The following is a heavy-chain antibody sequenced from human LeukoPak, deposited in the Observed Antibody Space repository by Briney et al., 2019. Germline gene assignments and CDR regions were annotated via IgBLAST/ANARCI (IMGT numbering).Heavy chain of an antibody. D-gene: IGHD5-24*01. Sequence: GGSPRLSCAASGFTYRTFAMHWVRQAPGKGLEWVASISFDGSNQYAADSVKGRFTISRDNSKNTLYLQMNNLRTEDTAMYYCATQAEGYNSYFDYWGQGTLVTVSS. V-gene: IGHV3-30*04. CDR3: ATQAEGYNSYFDY. J-gene: IGHJ4*02. CDR1: GFTYRTFA. CDR2: ISFDGSNQ.